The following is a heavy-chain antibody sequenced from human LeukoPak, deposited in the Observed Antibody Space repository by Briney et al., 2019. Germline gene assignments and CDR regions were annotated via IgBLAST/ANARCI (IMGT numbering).Heavy chain of an antibody. CDR3: ARDPPPAWTLATFSSHWYFDL. CDR1: GGSISSRNYY. CDR2: TYTSGST. D-gene: IGHD5-24*01. J-gene: IGHJ2*01. Sequence: SEALSLTCTVSGGSISSRNYYWSWVRQPAGKGLEWIGRTYTSGSTSYNPSLKSRVTISIDTSKNQFSLRLRSVTAADTAIYYCARDPPPAWTLATFSSHWYFDLWGRGTLVTVSS. V-gene: IGHV4-61*02.